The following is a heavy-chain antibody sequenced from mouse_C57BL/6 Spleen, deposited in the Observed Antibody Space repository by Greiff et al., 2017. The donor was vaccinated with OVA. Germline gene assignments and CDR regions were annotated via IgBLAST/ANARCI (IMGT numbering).Heavy chain of an antibody. Sequence: QVQLQQPGAELVMPGASVKLSCKASGYTFTSYWMHWVKQRPGQGLEWIGEIDPSDSYTNYNQKFKGKSTLTVDKSSSTAYMQLSSLTSEDSAVYYCARSWYYGSSYEGFAYWGQGTLVTVSA. D-gene: IGHD1-1*01. CDR2: IDPSDSYT. V-gene: IGHV1-69*01. CDR1: GYTFTSYW. CDR3: ARSWYYGSSYEGFAY. J-gene: IGHJ3*01.